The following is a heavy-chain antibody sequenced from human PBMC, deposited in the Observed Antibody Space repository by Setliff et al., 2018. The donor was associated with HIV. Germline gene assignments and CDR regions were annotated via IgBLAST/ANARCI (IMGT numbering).Heavy chain of an antibody. CDR2: ITPGLGTA. J-gene: IGHJ4*02. V-gene: IGHV1-69*04. D-gene: IGHD3-22*01. CDR3: ARFFRQYYHDSTSSPNFFES. Sequence: GASVKVSCKPSRGTFSSFGITWVRQAPGQGLECLGTITPGLGTANYPRQFQDRVTITVDKSTNTVYMELSSLTSDDTAIYHCARFFRQYYHDSTSSPNFFESWGQGTLVTVSS. CDR1: RGTFSSFG.